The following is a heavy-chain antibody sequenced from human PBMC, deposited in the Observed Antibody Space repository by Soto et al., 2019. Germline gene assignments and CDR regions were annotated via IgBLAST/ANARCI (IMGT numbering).Heavy chain of an antibody. D-gene: IGHD5-18*01. CDR1: GFSLTRGGAG. V-gene: IGHV2-5*01. Sequence: SGPTLVNPTQTLTLTCTFSGFSLTRGGAGVAWIRQPPGKALEWLALISSHGDTYYSPSLQSRLTITKDTSQDQVVLRTTNMDPVDTGTYYCAHRHFLWCGELYGYFDPWGQGILVTVSS. CDR2: ISSHGDT. J-gene: IGHJ5*01. CDR3: AHRHFLWCGELYGYFDP.